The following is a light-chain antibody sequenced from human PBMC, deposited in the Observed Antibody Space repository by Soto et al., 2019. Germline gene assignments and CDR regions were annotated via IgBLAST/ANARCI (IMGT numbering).Light chain of an antibody. Sequence: GEPASVSCRSSQSLLHSNGYNYLDWYLQKPGQSPQLLIYWGSNRASGVPDRFSGSGSGTDFTLKISRVEAEDVGVYYCMQALQPPWTFGQGTKVEIK. CDR3: MQALQPPWT. J-gene: IGKJ1*01. V-gene: IGKV2-28*01. CDR1: QSLLHSNGYNY. CDR2: WGS.